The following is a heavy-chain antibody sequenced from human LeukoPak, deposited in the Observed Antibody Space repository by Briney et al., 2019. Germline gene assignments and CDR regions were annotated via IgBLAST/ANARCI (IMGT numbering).Heavy chain of an antibody. CDR1: GFTFSSYA. CDR3: AKDQYSSSWYAANWFDP. CDR2: ISGSGGST. J-gene: IGHJ5*02. Sequence: PGGSLRLSCAASGFTFSSYAMSWVRQAPGKGLEWVSAISGSGGSTYYADSVKGRFTISRDNSKNTLYLQMNSLRAEDTAVYYCAKDQYSSSWYAANWFDPWGQGTLVTVSS. V-gene: IGHV3-23*01. D-gene: IGHD6-13*01.